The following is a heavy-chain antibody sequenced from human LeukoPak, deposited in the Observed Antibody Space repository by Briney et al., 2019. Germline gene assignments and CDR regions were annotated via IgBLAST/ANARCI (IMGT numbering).Heavy chain of an antibody. V-gene: IGHV1-46*01. J-gene: IGHJ3*01. Sequence: ASVKVSCKSSGYTFTDYHIHWVRQAPGQGLEWMGITYPVGDFTNSAQKFQGRVTMTSDTPTNTFYMELSGLRFDDTAVYYCAGDQWGPDGLWGQGTMVTVSS. CDR2: TYPVGDFT. D-gene: IGHD5-24*01. CDR3: AGDQWGPDGL. CDR1: GYTFTDYH.